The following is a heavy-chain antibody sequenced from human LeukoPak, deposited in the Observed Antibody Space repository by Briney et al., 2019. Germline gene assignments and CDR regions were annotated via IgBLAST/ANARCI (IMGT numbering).Heavy chain of an antibody. V-gene: IGHV4-4*02. CDR3: AREVRYSSGWYWFDP. Sequence: SETLSLTCAVSGGSISSSNWWSWVRQPPGKGLEWIGSIYHSGSTYYNPSLKSRVTISVDTSKNQFSLKLSSVTAADTAVYYCAREVRYSSGWYWFDPWGQGTLVTVSS. D-gene: IGHD6-19*01. CDR1: GGSISSSNW. CDR2: IYHSGST. J-gene: IGHJ5*02.